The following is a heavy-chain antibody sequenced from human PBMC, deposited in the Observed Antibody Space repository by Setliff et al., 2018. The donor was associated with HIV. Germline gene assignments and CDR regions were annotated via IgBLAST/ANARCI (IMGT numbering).Heavy chain of an antibody. D-gene: IGHD3-22*01. Sequence: ASVKVSCKASGYTFSDYDVAWVRQAPGQGLEWMGWISGYSGHTSYAQKFQGRVTMTTGTSTSTAYMELRSLRSDDTAVYYCARDLPDYYDSSGYYYADAFDIWGQGTMVTVSS. CDR1: GYTFSDYD. CDR3: ARDLPDYYDSSGYYYADAFDI. V-gene: IGHV1-18*01. CDR2: ISGYSGHT. J-gene: IGHJ3*02.